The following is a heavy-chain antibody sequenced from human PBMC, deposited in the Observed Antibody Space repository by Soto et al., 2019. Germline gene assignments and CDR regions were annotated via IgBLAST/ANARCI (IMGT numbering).Heavy chain of an antibody. CDR2: ISYDGSNK. Sequence: PGGSLRLSCAASGFTFSSYGMHWVRQAPGKGLEWAAVISYDGSNKYYADSVKGRFTISRDNSKNTLYLQMNSLRAEDTAVYYCAKDGEMATINPVYWGQGTLVTVSS. J-gene: IGHJ4*02. D-gene: IGHD5-12*01. CDR3: AKDGEMATINPVY. V-gene: IGHV3-30*18. CDR1: GFTFSSYG.